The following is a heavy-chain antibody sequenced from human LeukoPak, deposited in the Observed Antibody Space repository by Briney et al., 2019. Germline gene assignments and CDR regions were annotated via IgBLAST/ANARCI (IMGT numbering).Heavy chain of an antibody. V-gene: IGHV3-9*01. Sequence: GGSLRLSCAASGFTFDYYAMHWVRQAPGKGLEGVSGISWNSGSIGYADSVKGRFTISRDNAKNSLYLQMNSLRAEDTALYYCAKGVTAAGYYFDYWGQGTLVTVSS. CDR3: AKGVTAAGYYFDY. D-gene: IGHD6-13*01. CDR1: GFTFDYYA. CDR2: ISWNSGSI. J-gene: IGHJ4*02.